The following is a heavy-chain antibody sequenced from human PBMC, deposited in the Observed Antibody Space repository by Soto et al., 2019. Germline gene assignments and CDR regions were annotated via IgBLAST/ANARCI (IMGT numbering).Heavy chain of an antibody. D-gene: IGHD6-25*01. V-gene: IGHV1-46*01. CDR2: INLSGGTR. CDR3: ASLLFSRGWDFDY. J-gene: IGHJ4*02. CDR1: GYTFTSYY. Sequence: QVQLVQSGAEVKKPGASVKVSCKASGYTFTSYYMHWARQAPGQGLEWMGIINLSGGTRTYAQKFQGSIIITRATTTSTASLEQSSMRYEDHSVYYSASLLFSRGWDFDYWGQGTLVTVSS.